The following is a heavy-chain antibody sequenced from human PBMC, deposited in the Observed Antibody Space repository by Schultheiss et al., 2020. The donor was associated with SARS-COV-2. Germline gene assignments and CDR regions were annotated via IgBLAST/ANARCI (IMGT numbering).Heavy chain of an antibody. Sequence: SQTLSLTCTVSGGSISSYYWSWIRQPPGKGLEWIGYIYYSGSTNYNPSLKSRVTISVDTSKNQFSLKLSSVTAADTDVYYCARADFDGIDYWGQGTLVTVSS. J-gene: IGHJ4*02. CDR2: IYYSGST. CDR1: GGSISSYY. CDR3: ARADFDGIDY. V-gene: IGHV4-59*01.